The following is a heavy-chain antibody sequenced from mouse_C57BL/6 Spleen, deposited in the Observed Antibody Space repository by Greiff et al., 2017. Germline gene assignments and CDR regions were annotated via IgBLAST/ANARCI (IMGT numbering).Heavy chain of an antibody. CDR3: ARGGLRPYYFDY. V-gene: IGHV3-6*01. CDR1: GYPITSGYY. D-gene: IGHD2-2*01. J-gene: IGHJ2*01. Sequence: DVKLQESGPGLVKPSQSLSLTCSVTGYPITSGYYWNWIRQFPGNKLEWMGYISYDGSNNYNPSLKNRISITRDTSKNQFFLKLNSVTTEDTATYYCARGGLRPYYFDYWGQGTTLTVSS. CDR2: ISYDGSN.